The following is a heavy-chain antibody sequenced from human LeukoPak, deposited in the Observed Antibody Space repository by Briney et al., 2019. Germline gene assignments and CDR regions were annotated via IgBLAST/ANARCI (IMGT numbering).Heavy chain of an antibody. CDR1: GFTFSSYT. Sequence: GGSLRLSCAASGFTFSSYTMNWVRQAPGKGLEWVSSISSSSTYINYADSVKGRFTISRDNAKNSLYLQMNSLRAEDTAVYYCARALWAVAAGVAYWGQGTLVTVSS. CDR3: ARALWAVAAGVAY. J-gene: IGHJ4*02. D-gene: IGHD6-19*01. V-gene: IGHV3-21*01. CDR2: ISSSSTYI.